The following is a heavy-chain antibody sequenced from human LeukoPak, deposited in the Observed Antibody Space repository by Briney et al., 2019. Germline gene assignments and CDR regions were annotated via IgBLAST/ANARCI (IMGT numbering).Heavy chain of an antibody. CDR2: MNPNSGNP. Sequence: ASVKVSCKASGYTFTSYDINWVRQATGQGLEWMGWMNPNSGNPGYAQKFQGRVTMTRNTSISTAYMELSSLRSEDTAVYYCARAETYDFWSGYNDYYYGMDVWGQGTTVTVSS. J-gene: IGHJ6*02. V-gene: IGHV1-8*01. CDR3: ARAETYDFWSGYNDYYYGMDV. D-gene: IGHD3-3*01. CDR1: GYTFTSYD.